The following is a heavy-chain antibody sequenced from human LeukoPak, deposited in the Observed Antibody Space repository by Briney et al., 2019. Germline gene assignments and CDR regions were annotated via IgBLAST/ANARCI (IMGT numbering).Heavy chain of an antibody. Sequence: SVKVSCKASGGTFSSYAISWVRQAPGQGLEWMGGIIPIFGTASYAQKFQGRVTITADESTSTAYMELSSLRSEDTAVYYCARVAQMPRLFDYWGQGTLVTVSS. CDR2: IIPIFGTA. J-gene: IGHJ4*02. D-gene: IGHD2-2*01. CDR1: GGTFSSYA. V-gene: IGHV1-69*13. CDR3: ARVAQMPRLFDY.